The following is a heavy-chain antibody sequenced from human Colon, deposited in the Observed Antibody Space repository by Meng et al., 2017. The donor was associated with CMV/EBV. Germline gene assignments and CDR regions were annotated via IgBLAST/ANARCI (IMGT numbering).Heavy chain of an antibody. V-gene: IGHV3-48*04. CDR2: ISRNSETI. CDR1: GFDVRNYN. J-gene: IGHJ4*02. D-gene: IGHD2-21*01. Sequence: GESLKISCVGSGFDVRNYNMNWVRQAPGKGLEWVAFISRNSETIYHADSVRGRFAISRDNARNSLYLQMNNLRVEDTAVYYCVRADRCGGDCYDRPFDYWGQGSLVTVSS. CDR3: VRADRCGGDCYDRPFDY.